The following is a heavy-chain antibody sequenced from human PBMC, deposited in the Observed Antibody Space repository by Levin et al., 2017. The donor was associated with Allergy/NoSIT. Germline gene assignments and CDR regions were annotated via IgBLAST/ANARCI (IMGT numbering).Heavy chain of an antibody. CDR1: GFTFGDYD. V-gene: IGHV3-30-3*01. CDR2: VSHDTNNK. J-gene: IGHJ6*02. Sequence: GGSLRLSCAVSGFTFGDYDMNWVRQAPGKGLEWVAIVSHDTNNKHYGDSVQGRFTISRDISKNRLYLEINSLRAEDTAVYYCARGWNDMDVWGQGTTVIVSS. CDR3: ARGWNDMDV. D-gene: IGHD6-19*01.